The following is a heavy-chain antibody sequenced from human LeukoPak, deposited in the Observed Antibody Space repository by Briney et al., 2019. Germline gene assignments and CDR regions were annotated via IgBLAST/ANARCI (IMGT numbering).Heavy chain of an antibody. D-gene: IGHD4-17*01. J-gene: IGHJ6*02. Sequence: GGSLRLPCAASGFTFDDYAMHWVRQAPGKGLEWVSGISWNSGSIGYADSVKGRFTISRDNAKNSLYLQMNSLRAEDTALYYCAKDGLRHNYYYGMDVWGQGTTVTVSS. CDR2: ISWNSGSI. CDR1: GFTFDDYA. CDR3: AKDGLRHNYYYGMDV. V-gene: IGHV3-9*01.